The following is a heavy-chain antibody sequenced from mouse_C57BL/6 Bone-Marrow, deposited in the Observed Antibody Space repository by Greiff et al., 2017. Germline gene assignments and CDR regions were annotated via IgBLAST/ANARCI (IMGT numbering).Heavy chain of an antibody. J-gene: IGHJ3*01. D-gene: IGHD1-1*01. V-gene: IGHV5-17*01. CDR1: GFTFSDYG. Sequence: EVQLVESGGGLVKPGGSLKLSCAASGFTFSDYGMHWVRQAPEQGLEWVAYISSGSSTIYYADTVKGRFTLSRDNANNTLFLQLTSLRSEDTAMYYCARGDYFGSRLRFAYWGQGTLVTVSA. CDR2: ISSGSSTI. CDR3: ARGDYFGSRLRFAY.